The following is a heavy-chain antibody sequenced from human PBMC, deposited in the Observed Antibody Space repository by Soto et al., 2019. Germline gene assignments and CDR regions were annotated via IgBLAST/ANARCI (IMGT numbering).Heavy chain of an antibody. CDR1: GFTFDDYA. CDR2: ISWNSGSI. J-gene: IGHJ4*02. CDR3: AKVSHYYDSSGYWAGYFDY. V-gene: IGHV3-9*01. D-gene: IGHD3-22*01. Sequence: EVQLVESGGGLVQPGRSLRLSCAASGFTFDDYAMHWVRQAPGKGLEWVSGISWNSGSIGYADSVKGRFTISRDNAKNSLYLQMNSLRAEDAALYYCAKVSHYYDSSGYWAGYFDYWGQGTLVTVSS.